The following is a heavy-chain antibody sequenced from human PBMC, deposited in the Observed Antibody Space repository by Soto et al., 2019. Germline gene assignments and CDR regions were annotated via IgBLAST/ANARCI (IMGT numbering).Heavy chain of an antibody. V-gene: IGHV3-74*01. Sequence: GGTLRLSCAASGFTFSSYWMHWVRQAPGKGLVWVSRINSDGSSTNYADSVKGRFTISRDNAKNTLFLQMNSLRAEDTALYYCARGYCSGGSCWDPSFDYWGQGTLVTVSS. CDR1: GFTFSSYW. J-gene: IGHJ4*02. D-gene: IGHD2-15*01. CDR3: ARGYCSGGSCWDPSFDY. CDR2: INSDGSST.